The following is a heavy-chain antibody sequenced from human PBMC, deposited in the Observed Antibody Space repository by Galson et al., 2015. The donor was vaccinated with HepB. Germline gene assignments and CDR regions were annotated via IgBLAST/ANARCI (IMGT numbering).Heavy chain of an antibody. Sequence: CKASGYTFTSYDINWVRQATGQGLEWMGWMNPNSGNTGYAQKFQGRVTMTRNTSISTAYMELSSLRSEDTAVYYCARVRRWELFPFDPWGQGTLVTVSS. CDR2: MNPNSGNT. CDR3: ARVRRWELFPFDP. D-gene: IGHD1-26*01. CDR1: GYTFTSYD. V-gene: IGHV1-8*01. J-gene: IGHJ5*02.